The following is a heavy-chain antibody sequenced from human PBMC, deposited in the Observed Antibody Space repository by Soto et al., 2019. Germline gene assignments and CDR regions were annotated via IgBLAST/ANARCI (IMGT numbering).Heavy chain of an antibody. CDR2: FNPNSGDT. CDR3: AREASAVISLDY. D-gene: IGHD6-19*01. J-gene: IGHJ4*02. Sequence: ASVKVSCKASGYIFTAYSTHWVRQAPGQGLEWVGWFNPNSGDTSYAQKFQGRVTLTGDTSISTAYMELYSLTSDDTAVYYCAREASAVISLDYWGQGTLVTVSS. V-gene: IGHV1-2*02. CDR1: GYIFTAYS.